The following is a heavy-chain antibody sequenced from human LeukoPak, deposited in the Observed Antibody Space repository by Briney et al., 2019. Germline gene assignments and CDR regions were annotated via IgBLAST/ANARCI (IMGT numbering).Heavy chain of an antibody. V-gene: IGHV3-48*03. CDR3: AELGITMIGGV. D-gene: IGHD3-10*02. CDR1: GFTFSSYE. J-gene: IGHJ6*04. CDR2: ISSSGSTI. Sequence: GGSLRLSCAASGFTFSSYEMNWVRQAPGKGLEWVSYISSSGSTIYYADSVRGRFTISRDNAKNSLHLQMNSLRAEDTAVYYCAELGITMIGGVWGKGTTVTISS.